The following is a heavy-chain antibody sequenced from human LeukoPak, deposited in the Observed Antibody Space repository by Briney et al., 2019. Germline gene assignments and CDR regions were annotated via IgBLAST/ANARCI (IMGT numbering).Heavy chain of an antibody. CDR3: AREEMATKTIDY. V-gene: IGHV3-48*03. D-gene: IGHD5-24*01. Sequence: PGGSLRLSCAASGFTFSSYEMNWVRQAPGKGLEWVSYISSSGSTIYYADSVKGRFTISRDNAKNSLYLQMNSLRAEDTAVYYCAREEMATKTIDYWGQGTLVTVSS. CDR2: ISSSGSTI. J-gene: IGHJ4*02. CDR1: GFTFSSYE.